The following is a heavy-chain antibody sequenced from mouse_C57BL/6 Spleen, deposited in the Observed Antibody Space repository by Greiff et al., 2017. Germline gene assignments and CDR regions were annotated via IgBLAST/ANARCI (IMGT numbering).Heavy chain of an antibody. J-gene: IGHJ2*01. Sequence: EVKLVESGGGLVKPGGSLKLSCAASGFTFSSYAMSWVRQTPEKRLEWVATISDGGSYTYYPDNVKGRFTISRDNAKNNLYLQMSHLKSEDTAMYYCAREGRYDAFDYWGQGTTLTVSS. D-gene: IGHD2-3*01. CDR3: AREGRYDAFDY. V-gene: IGHV5-4*01. CDR1: GFTFSSYA. CDR2: ISDGGSYT.